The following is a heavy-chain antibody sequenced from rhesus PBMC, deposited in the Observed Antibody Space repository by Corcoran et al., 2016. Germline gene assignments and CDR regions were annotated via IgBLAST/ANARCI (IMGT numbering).Heavy chain of an antibody. V-gene: IGHV4S12*01. J-gene: IGHJ4*01. CDR2: IYSRSGNT. D-gene: IGHD3-34*01. Sequence: QVKLQESGPGLVKPLETLSLTCAVSGGSISGGYYYWSWSRQPPGKGLEWVGGIYSRSGNTYYNPSLKSRVTISKDTSKNQFSLKLSSVTAADTAVYYCARERGGDLFDRWGQGVLVTVSS. CDR3: ARERGGDLFDR. CDR1: GGSISGGYYY.